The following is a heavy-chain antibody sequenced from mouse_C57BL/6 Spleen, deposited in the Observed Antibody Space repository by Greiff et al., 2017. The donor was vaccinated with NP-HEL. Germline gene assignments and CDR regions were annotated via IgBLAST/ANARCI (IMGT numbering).Heavy chain of an antibody. D-gene: IGHD2-10*01. J-gene: IGHJ2*01. CDR1: GYTFTDYY. CDR2: INPNNGGT. Sequence: VQLQQSGPELVKPGASVKISCKASGYTFTDYYMNWVKQSHGKSLEWIGDINPNNGGTSYNQKFKGKATLTVDKSSSTAYMELRSLTSEDSAVYYCALLGLLDYWGQGTTLTVSS. V-gene: IGHV1-26*01. CDR3: ALLGLLDY.